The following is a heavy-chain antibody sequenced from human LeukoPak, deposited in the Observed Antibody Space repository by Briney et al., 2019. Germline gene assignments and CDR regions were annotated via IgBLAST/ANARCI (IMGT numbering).Heavy chain of an antibody. V-gene: IGHV3-23*01. CDR3: AKDRGGGWLIVDAFDI. D-gene: IGHD6-19*01. J-gene: IGHJ3*02. Sequence: GGSLRLSCAASGFTFSSYAMSWVRQAPGKGLEWVSAISGSGGSTYYADSVKGRFTISRDNSKNTLYLQMNSLRAEDTAVYYCAKDRGGGWLIVDAFDIWGQGTMVTVSS. CDR1: GFTFSSYA. CDR2: ISGSGGST.